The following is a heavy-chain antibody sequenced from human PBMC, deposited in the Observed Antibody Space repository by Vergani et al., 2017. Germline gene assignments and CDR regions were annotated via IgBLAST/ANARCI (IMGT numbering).Heavy chain of an antibody. D-gene: IGHD6-13*01. CDR3: AKVSSSSWRSDYYYGMDV. V-gene: IGHV3-23*04. J-gene: IGHJ6*02. Sequence: EVQLVESGGGLVQPGGSLRLSCAASGFTFSSYEMNWVRQAPGKGLEWVSAISGSGGSTYYADSVKGRFTISRDNSKNTLYLQMNSLRAEDTAVYYCAKVSSSSWRSDYYYGMDVWGQGTTVTVSS. CDR2: ISGSGGST. CDR1: GFTFSSYE.